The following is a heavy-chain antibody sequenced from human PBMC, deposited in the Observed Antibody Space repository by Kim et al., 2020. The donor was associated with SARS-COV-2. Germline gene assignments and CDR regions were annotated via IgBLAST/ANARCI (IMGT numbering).Heavy chain of an antibody. D-gene: IGHD2-2*01. CDR3: ARASPEVVPAAPKQDAGNYYYYYMDV. J-gene: IGHJ6*03. Sequence: GGSLRLSCAASGFTFSSYAMHWVRQAPGKGLEWVAVISYDGSNKYYADSVKGRFTISRDNSKNTLYLQMNSLRAEDTAVYYCARASPEVVPAAPKQDAGNYYYYYMDVWGKGTTVTVSS. V-gene: IGHV3-30-3*01. CDR2: ISYDGSNK. CDR1: GFTFSSYA.